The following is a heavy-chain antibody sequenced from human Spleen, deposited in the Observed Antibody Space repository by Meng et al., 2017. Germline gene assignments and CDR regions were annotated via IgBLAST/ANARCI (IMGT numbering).Heavy chain of an antibody. J-gene: IGHJ4*02. Sequence: GGSLRLSCAASGFKFSSYSLNWVRQAPGKGLEWVSSISSSSDYIFYADSVRGRFTVSRDNTKNSLFLQMNSLRAEDTAVYYCAREARVGGWVSDYFDYWGQGALVTVSS. CDR2: ISSSSDYI. D-gene: IGHD3-10*01. V-gene: IGHV3-21*01. CDR1: GFKFSSYS. CDR3: AREARVGGWVSDYFDY.